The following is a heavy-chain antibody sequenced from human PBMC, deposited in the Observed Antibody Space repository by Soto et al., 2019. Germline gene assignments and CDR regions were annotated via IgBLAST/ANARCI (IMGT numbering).Heavy chain of an antibody. V-gene: IGHV1-69*08. CDR1: GGTFSNYA. CDR2: IIPIFSTT. D-gene: IGHD6-19*01. J-gene: IGHJ5*02. CDR3: ARDGGSNGYFGNWLDP. Sequence: QVQLVQSGAEVKKPGSSVKVSCKASGGTFSNYAITWVRQAPGQGLEWVGRIIPIFSTTNVAQKFQGRVTIAPDKSTTTAYMEPRGLRSEETAVNYCARDGGSNGYFGNWLDPWGQGTLVTVSS.